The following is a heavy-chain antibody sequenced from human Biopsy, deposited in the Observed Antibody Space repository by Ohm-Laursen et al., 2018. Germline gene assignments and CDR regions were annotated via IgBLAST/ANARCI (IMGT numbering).Heavy chain of an antibody. CDR2: IDSSAAST. Sequence: SLRLSCTASGFTFSDHHMAWVRQAPGKGLDWVSSIDSSAASTFYADSVKGRFTISRDNSKNTLFLQMNSLRAADTAIYYCASDLNGDPSAFDYWGQGTPVTVSS. J-gene: IGHJ4*02. D-gene: IGHD4-17*01. CDR1: GFTFSDHH. V-gene: IGHV3-53*01. CDR3: ASDLNGDPSAFDY.